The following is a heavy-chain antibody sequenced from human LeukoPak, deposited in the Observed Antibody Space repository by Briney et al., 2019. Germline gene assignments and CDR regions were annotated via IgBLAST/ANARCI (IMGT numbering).Heavy chain of an antibody. CDR2: ISAYNGNT. CDR3: ARDRRYCSGGSCYSSGVFGY. V-gene: IGHV1-18*01. J-gene: IGHJ4*02. Sequence: ASVKVSCKASGYTFTSYGISWVRQAPGQGLGWMGWISAYNGNTNYAQKLQGRVTMTTDTSTSTAYMELRSLRSDDTAVYYCARDRRYCSGGSCYSSGVFGYWGQGTLVTVSS. D-gene: IGHD2-15*01. CDR1: GYTFTSYG.